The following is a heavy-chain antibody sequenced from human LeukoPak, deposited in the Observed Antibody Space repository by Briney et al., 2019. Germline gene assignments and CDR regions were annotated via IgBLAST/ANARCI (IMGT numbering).Heavy chain of an antibody. CDR3: ARDVLPYSGNYSATLGAGAFDI. V-gene: IGHV3-21*01. J-gene: IGHJ3*02. Sequence: GGSLRLSCAASGFTFSNYNMNWVRQAPGKGLEWVSSISSSSSYIYYADSVKGRFTISRDNAKNSLYLQMNSLRAEDTAVYYCARDVLPYSGNYSATLGAGAFDIWGQGTMVTVSS. CDR2: ISSSSSYI. D-gene: IGHD1-26*01. CDR1: GFTFSNYN.